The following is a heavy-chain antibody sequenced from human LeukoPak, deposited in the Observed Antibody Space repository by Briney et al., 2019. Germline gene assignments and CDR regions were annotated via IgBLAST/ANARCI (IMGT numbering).Heavy chain of an antibody. Sequence: GGSLRLSCAAYGFTFSTYNMNWVRQAPGKGLEWVSYITSSSSTIYYADSVKGRFTISRDNAKNSLYLQMNSLRAEDTAVYYCARDLQVTTGYYFDYWGQGTLVTVSS. CDR2: ITSSSSTI. CDR3: ARDLQVTTGYYFDY. D-gene: IGHD4-11*01. J-gene: IGHJ4*02. CDR1: GFTFSTYN. V-gene: IGHV3-48*01.